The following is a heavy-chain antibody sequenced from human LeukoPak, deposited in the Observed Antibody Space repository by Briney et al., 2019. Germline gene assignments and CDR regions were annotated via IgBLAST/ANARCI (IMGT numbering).Heavy chain of an antibody. D-gene: IGHD5-12*01. CDR1: GGSITSYY. Sequence: SETLSLTCTVSGGSITSYYWSWIRQPARKGLEWIGRIYTSGSTNYNPSLKSRVTMSVDTSKNQFSLKLSSVTAADTAVYYCARDRSGYDYWYFDYWGQGTLVTASS. CDR3: ARDRSGYDYWYFDY. CDR2: IYTSGST. V-gene: IGHV4-4*07. J-gene: IGHJ4*02.